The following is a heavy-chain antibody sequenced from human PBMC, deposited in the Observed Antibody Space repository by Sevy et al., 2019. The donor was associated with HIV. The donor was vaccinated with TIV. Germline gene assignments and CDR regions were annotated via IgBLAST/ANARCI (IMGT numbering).Heavy chain of an antibody. J-gene: IGHJ3*02. CDR3: AKDLRAFDI. V-gene: IGHV3-7*03. Sequence: GESLKISCAASGFTFSSYWMTWARQASGKGLEWVANIKQDGSEKYYVDSVRGRFTISRDNAKNSLYLQMNSLRAEDTAVYYCAKDLRAFDIWGQGTMVTVSS. CDR2: IKQDGSEK. CDR1: GFTFSSYW.